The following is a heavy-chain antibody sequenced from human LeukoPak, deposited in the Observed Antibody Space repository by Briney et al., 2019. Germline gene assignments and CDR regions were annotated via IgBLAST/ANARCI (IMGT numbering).Heavy chain of an antibody. CDR2: IHPNSGGT. Sequence: ASVKVSCKASGYTFTSYGISWVRQAPGQGLEWMGWIHPNSGGTNYAQKFQGRVTMTIDTSISTAYMEMSRLTSDDTAVYYCAGDFSYCSGGSCYPNYFDPWGQGTLVTVSS. D-gene: IGHD2-15*01. V-gene: IGHV1-2*02. J-gene: IGHJ5*02. CDR1: GYTFTSYG. CDR3: AGDFSYCSGGSCYPNYFDP.